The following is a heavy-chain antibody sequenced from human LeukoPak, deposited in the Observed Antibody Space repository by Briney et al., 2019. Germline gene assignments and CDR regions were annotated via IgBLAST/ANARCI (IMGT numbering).Heavy chain of an antibody. CDR3: ARGVDYYDSSGYY. Sequence: GGSLRLSCAASGFTFSSYWMSWVRQAPGKGLEWVSSITSSSYIYYADSVKGRFTISRDNAKNSLYLQMNSLRAEDTAVYYCARGVDYYDSSGYYWGQGTLVTVSS. D-gene: IGHD3-22*01. J-gene: IGHJ4*02. CDR1: GFTFSSYW. CDR2: ITSSSYI. V-gene: IGHV3-21*01.